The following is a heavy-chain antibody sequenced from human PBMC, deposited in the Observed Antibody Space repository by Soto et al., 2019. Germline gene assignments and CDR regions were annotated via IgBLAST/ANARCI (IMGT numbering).Heavy chain of an antibody. J-gene: IGHJ3*02. D-gene: IGHD3-3*01. V-gene: IGHV2-5*02. Sequence: QITLKESGPTLVKPTQTLTLTCTFSGFSLSTSGVGVGWIRQPPGKALEWLALIYWDDDKRYSPSLKSRLTITTDSSKNQVVLTMPNMDPVDTATYYCAHREWPHLAFDIWGQGTMVTVSS. CDR1: GFSLSTSGVG. CDR3: AHREWPHLAFDI. CDR2: IYWDDDK.